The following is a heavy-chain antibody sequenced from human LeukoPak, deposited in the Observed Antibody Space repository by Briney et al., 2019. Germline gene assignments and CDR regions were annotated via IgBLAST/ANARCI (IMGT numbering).Heavy chain of an antibody. D-gene: IGHD2-2*01. Sequence: PGRSLRLSCAASGNYWMHWVRQAPGKGLVWVPHINSDGSWTSYADSVKGRFTISKDNAKNTVYLQMNNLRAEDTAVYYCVSFYETYWGRGTLVTVSS. V-gene: IGHV3-74*01. CDR1: GNYW. CDR2: INSDGSWT. CDR3: VSFYETY. J-gene: IGHJ4*02.